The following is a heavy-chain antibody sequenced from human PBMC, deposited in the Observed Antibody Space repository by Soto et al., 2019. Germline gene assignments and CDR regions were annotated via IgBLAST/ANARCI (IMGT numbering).Heavy chain of an antibody. CDR3: ATSIGALNEN. Sequence: VHLLESGGGVVQTGGSLRLSCLTSGFTFSSYAMTWVRQAPGKGLDWVSAITGSGDGTFYADSVKGRFTISRDNSKNTLFLQMNSLTVEDTALYFCATSIGALNENWGQGTLVIVSS. CDR1: GFTFSSYA. D-gene: IGHD3-16*01. J-gene: IGHJ4*02. CDR2: ITGSGDGT. V-gene: IGHV3-23*01.